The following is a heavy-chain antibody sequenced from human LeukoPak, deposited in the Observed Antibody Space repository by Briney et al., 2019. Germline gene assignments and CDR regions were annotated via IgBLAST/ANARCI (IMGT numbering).Heavy chain of an antibody. J-gene: IGHJ4*02. D-gene: IGHD2-15*01. Sequence: PSETLSLTCTVSGFSISSYYWSWIRQPPGKGLEWIGYIYYSGSTNYNPDPKSRVTISLDTSKNQFSLKLSSVTAADTAVYYCARSGSYAAAGDYWGQGTLVTVSS. CDR2: IYYSGST. CDR1: GFSISSYY. CDR3: ARSGSYAAAGDY. V-gene: IGHV4-59*08.